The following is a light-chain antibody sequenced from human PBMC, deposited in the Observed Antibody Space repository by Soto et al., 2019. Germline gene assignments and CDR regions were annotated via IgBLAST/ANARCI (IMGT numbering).Light chain of an antibody. J-gene: IGKJ1*01. Sequence: DIQMTQSPSSLSASVGDRVTITCRASQNIRTYLTWYQQKPGKAPKLLIYEASDLQSGVPSRFSGSGSGTDFSLTITSLQPEDFATYYCQQSFYAPQTFGQGTKVEIK. CDR3: QQSFYAPQT. CDR1: QNIRTY. V-gene: IGKV1-39*01. CDR2: EAS.